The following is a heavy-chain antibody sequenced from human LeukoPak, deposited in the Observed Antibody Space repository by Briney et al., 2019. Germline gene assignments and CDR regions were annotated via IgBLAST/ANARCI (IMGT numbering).Heavy chain of an antibody. CDR2: IYYSGST. CDR3: ARLGFIAAATNWFDP. CDR1: GGSLSPYY. D-gene: IGHD6-13*01. J-gene: IGHJ5*02. V-gene: IGHV4-39*01. Sequence: SQTLSLTCTVSGGSLSPYYWGWIRQPPGKGLEWIGSIYYSGSTYYNPSLKSRVTISVDTSKNQFSLKLSSVTAADTAVYYCARLGFIAAATNWFDPWGQGTLVTVSS.